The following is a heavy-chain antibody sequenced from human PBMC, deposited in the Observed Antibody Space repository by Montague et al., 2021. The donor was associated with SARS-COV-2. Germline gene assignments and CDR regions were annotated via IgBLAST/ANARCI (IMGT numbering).Heavy chain of an antibody. CDR3: ARLKRYFDSSGSPSAFDF. CDR1: GGSITNNIDY. CDR2: IYYTGNT. J-gene: IGHJ3*01. D-gene: IGHD3-22*01. V-gene: IGHV4-39*02. Sequence: ESLSLTCTASGGSITNNIDYWAWIRQPPGKGLEWIGSIYYTGNTYYNPSLKSRVTISVVTSKNHFTLKLSSVTAAETAVYYCARLKRYFDSSGSPSAFDFWGQGTKVTVSS.